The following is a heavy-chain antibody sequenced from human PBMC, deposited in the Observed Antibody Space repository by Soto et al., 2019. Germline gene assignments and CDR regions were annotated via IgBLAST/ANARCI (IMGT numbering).Heavy chain of an antibody. D-gene: IGHD3-22*01. J-gene: IGHJ4*02. CDR1: GYTFTSYG. CDR2: ISAYNGNT. Sequence: ASVKVSCKASGYTFTSYGISWVRQAPGQGLEWMGWISAYNGNTNYAQKLQGRVTMTTDTSTSTAYMELRSLRSDDTAVYYRARESGSGWQMYYDSSGPMDYWGQGTLVTVSS. CDR3: ARESGSGWQMYYDSSGPMDY. V-gene: IGHV1-18*01.